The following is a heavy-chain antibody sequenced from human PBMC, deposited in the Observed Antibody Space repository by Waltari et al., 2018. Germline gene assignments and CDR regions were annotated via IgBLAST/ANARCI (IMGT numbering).Heavy chain of an antibody. J-gene: IGHJ4*02. Sequence: QVQLVQSGAEVKEPGSSVKVSCKASRGTFSIYGITWLRQAPGQGLAGMGRVIPRDGVTNYGQKFQGRVTISADKSTYTAYMDLSSLTSEDTAVYFCARDLGTTVTEPYFDSWGQGTLVTVSS. CDR2: VIPRDGVT. D-gene: IGHD4-17*01. CDR3: ARDLGTTVTEPYFDS. CDR1: RGTFSIYG. V-gene: IGHV1-69*09.